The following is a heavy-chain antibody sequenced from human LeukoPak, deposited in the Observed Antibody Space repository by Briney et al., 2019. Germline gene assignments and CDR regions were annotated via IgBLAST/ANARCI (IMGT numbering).Heavy chain of an antibody. D-gene: IGHD4-17*01. Sequence: SETLSLTCTVSGGSISSRSYYWGWIRQPPGKGLEWIGSIYYSGSTYYNPSLKSRVTISVDTSKNQFSLKLSSVTAADTAVYYCARDGFTIRDWFDPWGQGTLVTVSS. CDR1: GGSISSRSYY. CDR3: ARDGFTIRDWFDP. J-gene: IGHJ5*02. V-gene: IGHV4-39*02. CDR2: IYYSGST.